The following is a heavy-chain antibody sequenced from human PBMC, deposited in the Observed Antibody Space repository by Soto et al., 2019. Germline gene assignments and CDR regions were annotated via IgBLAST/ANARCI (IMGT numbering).Heavy chain of an antibody. Sequence: PSETLSLTCTVSGGSIIDYYWSWIRQPPGKGLEWIGYIYYSGTTDYSPSLKSRVTISVDTSKNQFSLKLSSVTAADSAIYYCARQSGGYYYYVMDVWGQGTTVTVSS. CDR2: IYYSGTT. CDR1: GGSIIDYY. V-gene: IGHV4-59*08. J-gene: IGHJ6*02. D-gene: IGHD1-26*01. CDR3: ARQSGGYYYYVMDV.